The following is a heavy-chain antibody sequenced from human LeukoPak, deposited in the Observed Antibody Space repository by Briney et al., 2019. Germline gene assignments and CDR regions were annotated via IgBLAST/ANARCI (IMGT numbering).Heavy chain of an antibody. V-gene: IGHV1-69*04. CDR1: GGTFSSYA. CDR3: ASLGVTDPGTYYYQYGMDV. D-gene: IGHD1-14*01. Sequence: GSSVKVSCKASGGTFSSYAISWVRQAPGQGLEWMGRIIPILNIPNYAHKFQGRLTITAERSTNTAYMELSSLRSDDTALYYCASLGVTDPGTYYYQYGMDVWGQGTTVTVSS. CDR2: IIPILNIP. J-gene: IGHJ6*02.